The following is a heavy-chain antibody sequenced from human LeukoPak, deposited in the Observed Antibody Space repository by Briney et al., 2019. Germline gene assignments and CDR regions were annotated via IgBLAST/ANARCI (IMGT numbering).Heavy chain of an antibody. CDR1: SGSFSDYF. J-gene: IGHJ3*02. V-gene: IGHV4-34*01. Sequence: SETLSLTCSVYSGSFSDYFWSWIRQSPGKGLEWIGEIDDGGNTNYNPSLMSRVIVSMEKSKKQFSLVMRSVAAADTAVYYCARFSRITWGDWGDAFDIWGQGTTVTVSS. CDR2: IDDGGNT. CDR3: ARFSRITWGDWGDAFDI. D-gene: IGHD2-21*02.